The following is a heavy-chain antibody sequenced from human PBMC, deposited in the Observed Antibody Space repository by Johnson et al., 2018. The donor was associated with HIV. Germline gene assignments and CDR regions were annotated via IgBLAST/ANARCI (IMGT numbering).Heavy chain of an antibody. J-gene: IGHJ3*02. CDR3: ASVYYDILTGYYYDAFEI. V-gene: IGHV3-49*03. CDR2: IRSKAYGETT. Sequence: VQLVESGGGLVQPGRSLRLSCTTSGFIFGDYAMTWFRQAPTKGLEWVSFIRSKAYGETTEYAASVKGRFTISRDDSKSIAFLQMDSLKTEDKAMYSCASVYYDILTGYYYDAFEIWGQGTMVTVSS. D-gene: IGHD3-9*01. CDR1: GFIFGDYA.